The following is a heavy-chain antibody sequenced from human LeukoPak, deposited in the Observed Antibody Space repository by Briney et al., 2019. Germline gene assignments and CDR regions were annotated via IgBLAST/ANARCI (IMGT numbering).Heavy chain of an antibody. Sequence: PGRSLRLSCAASGFTFDDYVMHWVRQAPGKGLEWVSGISWNSGSIGYADSVKGRFTISRDNSKNTLYLQMNSLRAEDTAVYYCASESEGPHSSSWGEKFDYWGQGTLVTVSS. CDR1: GFTFDDYV. CDR2: ISWNSGSI. CDR3: ASESEGPHSSSWGEKFDY. D-gene: IGHD6-13*01. J-gene: IGHJ4*02. V-gene: IGHV3-9*01.